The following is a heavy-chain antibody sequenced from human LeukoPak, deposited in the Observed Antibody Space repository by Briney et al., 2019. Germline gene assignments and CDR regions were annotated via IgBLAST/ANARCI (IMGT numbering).Heavy chain of an antibody. CDR2: IYYSGST. Sequence: SETLSLTCTVSGGSISSYYWSWIRQPPGKGLEWIGYIYYSGSTNYNPSLKSRVTISVDTSKNQFSLKLSSVTAADTAVYYCARIVVVPAATPSVAGNNWFDPWGQGTLVTVSS. CDR3: ARIVVVPAATPSVAGNNWFDP. D-gene: IGHD2-2*01. J-gene: IGHJ5*02. CDR1: GGSISSYY. V-gene: IGHV4-59*01.